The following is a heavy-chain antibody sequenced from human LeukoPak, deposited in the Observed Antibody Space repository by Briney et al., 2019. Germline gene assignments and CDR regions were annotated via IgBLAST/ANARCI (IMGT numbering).Heavy chain of an antibody. CDR2: INPSGGST. CDR1: GYTFTDFG. J-gene: IGHJ6*02. V-gene: IGHV1-46*01. Sequence: ASVKVSCKASGYTFTDFGVSWVRQAPGQGLEWMGVINPSGGSTSYAQKFQGRVTMTRDTSTSTVYMELSSLRSEDTAVYYCARLDVWGQGTTVTVSS. CDR3: ARLDV.